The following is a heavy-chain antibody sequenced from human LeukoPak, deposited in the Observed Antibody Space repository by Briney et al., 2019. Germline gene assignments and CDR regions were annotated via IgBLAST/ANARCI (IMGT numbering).Heavy chain of an antibody. CDR2: IYSGGST. J-gene: IGHJ6*03. Sequence: GGSLRLSCAASGFTVSSNYMSWVRQAPGKGLEWVSVIYSGGSTYYSDSVKGRFTISRDNSKNTLYLQMNSLRAEDTAVYYCARDGTGYSSGWYLYMDVWGKGTTVTVSS. D-gene: IGHD6-19*01. V-gene: IGHV3-53*01. CDR3: ARDGTGYSSGWYLYMDV. CDR1: GFTVSSNY.